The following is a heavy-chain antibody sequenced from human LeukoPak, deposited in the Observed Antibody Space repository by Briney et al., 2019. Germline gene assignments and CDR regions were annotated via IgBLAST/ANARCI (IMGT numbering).Heavy chain of an antibody. V-gene: IGHV4-61*09. D-gene: IGHD3-16*01. CDR3: TREKSYGYIRADS. CDR2: IYASGGT. J-gene: IGHJ4*02. CDR1: GGSISSGSYY. Sequence: PPETLSLTCTVSGGSISSGSYYWSWIRQPAGKGLEWIGHIYASGGTKYNPSLESRVTISIDTSKNQLSLRLSSVTAADTAVYYCTREKSYGYIRADSWGQGTLVAVSS.